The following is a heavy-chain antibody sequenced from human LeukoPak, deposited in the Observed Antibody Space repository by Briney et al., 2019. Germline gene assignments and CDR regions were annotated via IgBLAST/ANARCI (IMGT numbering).Heavy chain of an antibody. D-gene: IGHD2-2*01. V-gene: IGHV3-7*01. CDR2: ISPDGGAE. CDR3: SGRSGFSSIY. CDR1: GFTFNTHW. Sequence: GGSLGLSCEASGFTFNTHWMNWVRHAPGKGLEWMANISPDGGAEVYVDSVKGRFTISRDNAKNPVYLQMNNVRAEDTGVYYCSGRSGFSSIYWGQGILVTVSS. J-gene: IGHJ4*02.